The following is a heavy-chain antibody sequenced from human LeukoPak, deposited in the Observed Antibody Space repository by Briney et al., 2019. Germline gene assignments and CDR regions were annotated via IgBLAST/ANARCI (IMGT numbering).Heavy chain of an antibody. CDR1: GGSISSDDYY. J-gene: IGHJ1*01. CDR3: ARVAAGIGFFQH. V-gene: IGHV4-39*07. CDR2: IFYDGDT. D-gene: IGHD6-13*01. Sequence: PSETLSLTCTVSGGSISSDDYYWGWIRQPPGKGLEWIGTIFYDGDTYYSPSLKSRVTVSVDTSKNQLSLKLSSVTAADTAVYYCARVAAGIGFFQHWGQGTLVTVSS.